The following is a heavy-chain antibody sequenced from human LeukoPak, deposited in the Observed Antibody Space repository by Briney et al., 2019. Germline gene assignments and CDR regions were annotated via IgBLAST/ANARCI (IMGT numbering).Heavy chain of an antibody. Sequence: GESLQISCKGSGYSFTSYWIGWVRQMPGKGLEWMGIIYPGDSDTRYSPSFQGQVTISADKSISTAYLQWSSLKASDTAMYYCARLSAGNYYDSSGYYYRGAFDIWGQGTMVTVSS. J-gene: IGHJ3*02. D-gene: IGHD3-22*01. CDR1: GYSFTSYW. V-gene: IGHV5-51*01. CDR3: ARLSAGNYYDSSGYYYRGAFDI. CDR2: IYPGDSDT.